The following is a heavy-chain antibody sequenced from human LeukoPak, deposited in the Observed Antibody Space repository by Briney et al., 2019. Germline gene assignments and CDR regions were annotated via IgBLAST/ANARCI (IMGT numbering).Heavy chain of an antibody. J-gene: IGHJ3*01. D-gene: IGHD4-23*01. V-gene: IGHV3-48*03. CDR3: AKEVVVTPDALDL. Sequence: GGSLRLSCAASGFTFSTYEMSWVRQAPGKGLEWVSYINSGSTNIQYAASVKGRFTISRDNARNSLYLQMNSLRAEGTAVYYCAKEVVVTPDALDLWGRGTMVIVSS. CDR1: GFTFSTYE. CDR2: INSGSTNI.